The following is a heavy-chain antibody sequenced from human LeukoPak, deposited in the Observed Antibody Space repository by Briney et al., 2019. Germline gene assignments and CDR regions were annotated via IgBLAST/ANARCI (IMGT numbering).Heavy chain of an antibody. CDR1: GYTFTSYD. D-gene: IGHD5-18*01. J-gene: IGHJ4*02. V-gene: IGHV1-8*01. Sequence: ASVTVSCKASGYTFTSYDINWVRQATGQGLEWMGWMNPNSGNTGYAQKFQGRVTMTRNTSISTAYMQLSSLRSEDTAVYYCSGDRNGYSDGNLDYWGQGTLVTVSS. CDR2: MNPNSGNT. CDR3: SGDRNGYSDGNLDY.